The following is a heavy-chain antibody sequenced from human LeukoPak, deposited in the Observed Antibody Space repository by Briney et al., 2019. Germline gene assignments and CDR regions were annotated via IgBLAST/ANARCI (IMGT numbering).Heavy chain of an antibody. CDR1: GFTFSSYA. J-gene: IGHJ4*02. V-gene: IGHV3-30-3*01. CDR3: ASTYYDSSGYHLDY. Sequence: GGSLRLSCAASGFTFSSYAMHWVRQAPGKGLEWVAVISYDGSNKYYADSVKGRFTISRDNSKNTLYLQMNSLRAEDTAVYYCASTYYDSSGYHLDYWGQGTLVTVSS. D-gene: IGHD3-22*01. CDR2: ISYDGSNK.